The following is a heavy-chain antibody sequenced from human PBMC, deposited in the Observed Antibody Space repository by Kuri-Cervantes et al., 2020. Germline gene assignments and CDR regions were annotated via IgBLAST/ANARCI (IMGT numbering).Heavy chain of an antibody. Sequence: SETLSLTCTVSGGSISSGSYYWSWIRQPAGKGLEWIGRIYTSGSTNYNPSLKSRVTISVDTSKNQFSLKLSSVTAADTAVYYCARGRYYYDSSGYRYYYGMDVWGQGTTVTVSS. J-gene: IGHJ6*02. V-gene: IGHV4-61*02. CDR3: ARGRYYYDSSGYRYYYGMDV. D-gene: IGHD3-22*01. CDR1: GGSISSGSYY. CDR2: IYTSGST.